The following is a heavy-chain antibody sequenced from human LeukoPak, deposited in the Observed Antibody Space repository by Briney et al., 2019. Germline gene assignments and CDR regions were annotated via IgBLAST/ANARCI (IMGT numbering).Heavy chain of an antibody. CDR3: AKSGDYYDSSELDY. CDR2: ISGSGGST. Sequence: GGSLRLSCVASGFTVNNNYMNWVRQGPGKGLKWVSAISGSGGSTYYADSVKGRFTISRDNSKNTLYLQMNSLRAEDTAVYYCAKSGDYYDSSELDYWGQGTLVTVSS. CDR1: GFTVNNNY. D-gene: IGHD3-22*01. V-gene: IGHV3-23*01. J-gene: IGHJ4*02.